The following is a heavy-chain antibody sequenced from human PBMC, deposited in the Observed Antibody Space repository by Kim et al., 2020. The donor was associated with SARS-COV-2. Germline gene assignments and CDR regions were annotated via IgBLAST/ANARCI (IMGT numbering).Heavy chain of an antibody. Sequence: ADSVKGRFTISRDNAKNSLYLQMNSLRAEDTAVYYCATTATGTTRGAFDIWGQGTMVTVSS. V-gene: IGHV3-48*03. D-gene: IGHD1-1*01. J-gene: IGHJ3*02. CDR3: ATTATGTTRGAFDI.